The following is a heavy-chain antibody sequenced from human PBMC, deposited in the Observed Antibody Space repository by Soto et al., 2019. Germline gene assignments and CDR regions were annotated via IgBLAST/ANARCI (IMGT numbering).Heavy chain of an antibody. CDR1: GGSISSHY. V-gene: IGHV4-59*08. J-gene: IGHJ4*02. CDR3: ARLDGYHTYFDY. CDR2: IYYSGST. D-gene: IGHD5-12*01. Sequence: SQTLSLTCTVSGGSISSHYWSWIRQPPGQGLEWIGYIYYSGSTNYNPSLKSRVTISVDTSKSQFSLRLSSVTAADTAVYFCARLDGYHTYFDYWGQGALVTVSS.